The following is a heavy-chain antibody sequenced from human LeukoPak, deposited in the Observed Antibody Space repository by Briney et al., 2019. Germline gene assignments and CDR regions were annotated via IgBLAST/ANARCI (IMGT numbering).Heavy chain of an antibody. CDR2: INTNGDSA. CDR3: VRDNAYTFDY. J-gene: IGHJ4*01. Sequence: GGSLRLSCAVSGFKFSSYWMNWIRQVPGKGLVWVAHINTNGDSANYADSVKGRFTISRDNAKSTLSLQMNSLRAEDTAIYYCVRDNAYTFDYWGQGTLVTVSS. D-gene: IGHD5-24*01. V-gene: IGHV3-74*01. CDR1: GFKFSSYW.